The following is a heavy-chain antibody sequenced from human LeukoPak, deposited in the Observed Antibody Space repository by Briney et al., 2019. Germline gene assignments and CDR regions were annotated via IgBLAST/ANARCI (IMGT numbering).Heavy chain of an antibody. CDR1: GFTFSSYS. V-gene: IGHV3-21*01. CDR3: ARDLKAYSSSSRLYNWFDP. Sequence: GGSLRLSCAASGFTFSSYSMNWVRQAPGKGLEWVSSISSSSSYIYYADSVKGRFTISGDNAKNSLYLQMNSLRAEDTAVYYCARDLKAYSSSSRLYNWFDPWGQGTLVTVSS. CDR2: ISSSSSYI. J-gene: IGHJ5*02. D-gene: IGHD6-6*01.